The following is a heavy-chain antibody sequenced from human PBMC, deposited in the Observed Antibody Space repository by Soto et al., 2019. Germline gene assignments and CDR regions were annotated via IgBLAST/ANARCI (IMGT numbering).Heavy chain of an antibody. CDR2: IKQDGSEK. V-gene: IGHV3-7*01. J-gene: IGHJ6*03. CDR3: ARDLLYDYIWGSYRRGGYMDV. CDR1: GFTFSSYW. Sequence: EVQLVESGGGLVQPGGSLRLSCAASGFTFSSYWMSWVRQAPGKGLEWVANIKQDGSEKYYVDSVKGRFTISRDNAKNSLYLQMNSLRAEDTAVYYCARDLLYDYIWGSYRRGGYMDVWGKGTTVTVSS. D-gene: IGHD3-16*02.